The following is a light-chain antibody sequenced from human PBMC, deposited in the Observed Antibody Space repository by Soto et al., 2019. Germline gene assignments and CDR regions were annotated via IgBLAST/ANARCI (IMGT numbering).Light chain of an antibody. CDR1: NIGSTS. J-gene: IGLJ1*01. Sequence: YELTQPPSVSVAPGQTARITCGGNNIGSTSVHWYKQSPGQAPVLVVYDDNDRPSGIPERFSGFNSENTATLTITRVEAGDEADYYCQVWNISTDHYVFGTGTKVTVL. CDR2: DDN. V-gene: IGLV3-21*02. CDR3: QVWNISTDHYV.